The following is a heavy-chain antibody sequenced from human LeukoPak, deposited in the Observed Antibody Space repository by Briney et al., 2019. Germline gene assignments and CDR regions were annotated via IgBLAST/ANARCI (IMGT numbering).Heavy chain of an antibody. J-gene: IGHJ3*02. CDR2: IYYSGST. V-gene: IGHV4-39*07. Sequence: PSETLSLTCTVSGGSISSTTYYWDWIRQPPGKGLEWIGTIYYSGSTYYNPSLKSRVTISVDTSKNQFSLKVSSVTAADTAVYYCASLTTADAFDIWGQGTMVTVSS. CDR3: ASLTTADAFDI. D-gene: IGHD3-22*01. CDR1: GGSISSTTYY.